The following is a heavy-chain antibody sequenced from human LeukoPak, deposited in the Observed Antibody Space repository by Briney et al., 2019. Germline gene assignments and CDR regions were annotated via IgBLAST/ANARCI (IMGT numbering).Heavy chain of an antibody. D-gene: IGHD5-12*01. Sequence: SETLSLTCAVYGGSFSGYYWSWIRQPPGKGLEWIGEVNHSGSTNYNPSLKSRVTISVDTSKNQFSLKLSSVTAADTAVYYCARGGGYVVPFDYWGQGTLVTVSS. CDR3: ARGGGYVVPFDY. V-gene: IGHV4-34*01. J-gene: IGHJ4*02. CDR1: GGSFSGYY. CDR2: VNHSGST.